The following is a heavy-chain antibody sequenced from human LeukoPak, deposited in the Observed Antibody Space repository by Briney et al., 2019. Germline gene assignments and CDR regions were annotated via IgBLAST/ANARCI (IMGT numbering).Heavy chain of an antibody. Sequence: PSETLSLTCTVSGGSISSYYWSWIRQPAGKGLEWIGRIYTSGSPNYNPSLKRRVTMSVDTSKNQFSLKLSPVTAADTAVYYCARDHVWESDAFDIWGQGTMVTVSS. CDR1: GGSISSYY. D-gene: IGHD1-26*01. V-gene: IGHV4-4*07. CDR3: ARDHVWESDAFDI. CDR2: IYTSGSP. J-gene: IGHJ3*02.